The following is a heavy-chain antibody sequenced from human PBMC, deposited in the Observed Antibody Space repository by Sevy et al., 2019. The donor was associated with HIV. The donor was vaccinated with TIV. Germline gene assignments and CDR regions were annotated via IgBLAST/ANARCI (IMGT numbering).Heavy chain of an antibody. CDR3: ARADYGDYSGEFDY. CDR2: ISTTSTYI. CDR1: GFTFSDNS. J-gene: IGHJ4*02. D-gene: IGHD4-17*01. Sequence: GGSLRLSCAASGFTFSDNSMNWVRQAPGKGLEWVSSISTTSTYIYYADSVKGRFTISRDNAKNSLYLQMNSLRAEDTAVYYCARADYGDYSGEFDYWGQGTLVTVSS. V-gene: IGHV3-21*01.